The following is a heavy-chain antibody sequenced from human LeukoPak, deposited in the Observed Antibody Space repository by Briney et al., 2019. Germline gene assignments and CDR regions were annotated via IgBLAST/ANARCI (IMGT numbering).Heavy chain of an antibody. Sequence: SETLSLTCTVSGDSIDSYYWGWIRQPPGEGLQWIGYVFYSGPTNYDASLKSRVAISVDRSKNQFSLKLTSVSAAATAVYYCAGRSARYFGSWGQGTPVPVSS. CDR3: AGRSARYFGS. CDR2: VFYSGPT. CDR1: GDSIDSYY. J-gene: IGHJ4*02. V-gene: IGHV4-59*01. D-gene: IGHD1-26*01.